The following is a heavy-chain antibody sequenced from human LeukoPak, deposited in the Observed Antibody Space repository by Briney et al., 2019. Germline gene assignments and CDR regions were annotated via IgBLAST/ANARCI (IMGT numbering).Heavy chain of an antibody. CDR3: ARGSAVAGPYYFDY. D-gene: IGHD6-19*01. J-gene: IGHJ4*02. Sequence: PGGSLRLSCAASEFSVGSNYMTWVRQAPGKGLEWVSLIYSGGSTYYADSVKGRFTISRDNSKDTLYLQMNSLRAEDTAVYYCARGSAVAGPYYFDYWGQGTLVTVSS. CDR1: EFSVGSNY. CDR2: IYSGGST. V-gene: IGHV3-66*01.